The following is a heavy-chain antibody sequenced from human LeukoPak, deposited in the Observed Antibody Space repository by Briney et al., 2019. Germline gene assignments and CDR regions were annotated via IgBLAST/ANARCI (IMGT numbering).Heavy chain of an antibody. CDR3: ARWGGYCTGGSCYPLYYFDS. CDR1: GYSFTSYW. D-gene: IGHD2-15*01. CDR2: IHPPDSDT. V-gene: IGHV5-51*01. Sequence: GESLNISCKGSGYSFTSYWIGWVRQMPGKGLEWMGIIHPPDSDTRYSPSFQGQVTISADKSINTAYLQWNSLKASDTAMYYCARWGGYCTGGSCYPLYYFDSWGQGTLVTVSS. J-gene: IGHJ4*02.